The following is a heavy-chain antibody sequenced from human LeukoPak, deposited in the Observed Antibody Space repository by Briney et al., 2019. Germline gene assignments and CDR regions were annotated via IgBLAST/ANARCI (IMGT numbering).Heavy chain of an antibody. CDR1: GFSFATYA. D-gene: IGHD6-6*01. CDR3: AKQKYSSSSDDTFDM. V-gene: IGHV3-23*01. CDR2: LSGSGTRT. J-gene: IGHJ3*02. Sequence: HPGGSLRLSCAASGFSFATYAMTWIRQAPGKGLEWVSGLSGSGTRTYYADSVKGRFIISRDNSKNTVYLQMNSLKAEDTAIYYCAKQKYSSSSDDTFDMWGQGTMVIVSS.